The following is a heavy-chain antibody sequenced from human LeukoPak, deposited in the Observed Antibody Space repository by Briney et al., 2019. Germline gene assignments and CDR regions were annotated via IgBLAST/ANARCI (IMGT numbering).Heavy chain of an antibody. J-gene: IGHJ4*02. CDR2: IHYSGST. CDR3: ARSPTKRVPEDY. V-gene: IGHV4-59*01. Sequence: PSETLSLTCTVPGGSISSYFWSWIRPPPGKGLEWIGFIHYSGSTNYNASLKSRVTISMDTPKKPFSLKLTSVTAADTAVYYCARSPTKRVPEDYWGQGTLVTVSS. D-gene: IGHD2-2*01. CDR1: GGSISSYF.